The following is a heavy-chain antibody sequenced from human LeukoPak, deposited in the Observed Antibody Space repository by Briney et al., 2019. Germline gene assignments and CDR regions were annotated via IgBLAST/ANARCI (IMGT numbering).Heavy chain of an antibody. J-gene: IGHJ4*02. Sequence: GGSLRLSCAASGLAFGSYWMNWVRQAPGKGLEWVANMNQDGSEKNYVDSVKGRFTISRDNTKNSLFLQMDSLRAEDTAVYYCASHRGYSFGIDYWGQGTLVTVSS. V-gene: IGHV3-7*03. CDR2: MNQDGSEK. CDR1: GLAFGSYW. CDR3: ASHRGYSFGIDY. D-gene: IGHD5-18*01.